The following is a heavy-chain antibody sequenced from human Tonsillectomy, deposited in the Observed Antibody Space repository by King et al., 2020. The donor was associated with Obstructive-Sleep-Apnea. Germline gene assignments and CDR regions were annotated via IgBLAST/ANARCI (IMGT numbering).Heavy chain of an antibody. D-gene: IGHD6-13*01. Sequence: VQLVQSGAEVKKPGASVKVSCKASGYIFTAYYIHWVRQAPGQGLEWMGWINPNSGGTDYAQKSQGRVTLTRDTSISTAYMELSGLTSDDTAVYFCATDAAADLHRRSNYFDYWGQGTLVMVSS. J-gene: IGHJ4*02. CDR3: ATDAAADLHRRSNYFDY. CDR1: GYIFTAYY. V-gene: IGHV1-2*02. CDR2: INPNSGGT.